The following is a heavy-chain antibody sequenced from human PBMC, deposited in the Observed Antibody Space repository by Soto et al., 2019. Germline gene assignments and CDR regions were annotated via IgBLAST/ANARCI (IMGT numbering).Heavy chain of an antibody. V-gene: IGHV1-18*01. CDR3: ARCFVVVPASQYDNYYMDV. Sequence: GASVKVSCKASGYTFTSYGISWVRQAPGQGLEWMGWISAYNGNTNYAQKLQGRVTMTTDTSTSTAYMELRSLRSDDTAVYYCARCFVVVPASQYDNYYMDVWGKGTTDTVSS. D-gene: IGHD2-2*01. J-gene: IGHJ6*03. CDR1: GYTFTSYG. CDR2: ISAYNGNT.